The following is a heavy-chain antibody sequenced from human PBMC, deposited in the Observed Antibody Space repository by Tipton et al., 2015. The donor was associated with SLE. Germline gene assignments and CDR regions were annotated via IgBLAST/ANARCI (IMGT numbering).Heavy chain of an antibody. J-gene: IGHJ3*02. D-gene: IGHD6-13*01. CDR3: ARNKLVHAFDI. CDR1: GFTFSSYW. CDR2: IKQDGSEK. Sequence: SLRLSCAAPGFTFSSYWMSWVRQAPGKGLEWVANIKQDGSEKYYVDSVKGRFTISRDNAKNSLYLQMNSLRAEDTAVYYCARNKLVHAFDIWGQGTMVTVSS. V-gene: IGHV3-7*01.